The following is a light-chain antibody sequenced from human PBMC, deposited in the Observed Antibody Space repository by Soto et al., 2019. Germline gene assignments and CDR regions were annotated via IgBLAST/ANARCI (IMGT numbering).Light chain of an antibody. Sequence: DIVLTQSPATLSLSPGESAPLSCRASQSVSIYLAWYQQKPGQAPRLLIYGASNRATGIPARFSGSGSGTDFTLTISSLESEDFAVYYCQQRSNWPRTFGQGTKVEV. CDR2: GAS. CDR3: QQRSNWPRT. V-gene: IGKV3-11*01. CDR1: QSVSIY. J-gene: IGKJ1*01.